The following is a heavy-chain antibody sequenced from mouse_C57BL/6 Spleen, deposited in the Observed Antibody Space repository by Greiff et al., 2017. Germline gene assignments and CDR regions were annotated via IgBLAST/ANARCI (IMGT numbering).Heavy chain of an antibody. CDR3: SLTSPFYYAMDY. D-gene: IGHD1-1*01. Sequence: QVQLQQPGTELVKPGASVKLSCKASGYTFTSYWMHWVKQRPGQGLEWIGNINPSNGGTNYNEKFQSKATLTVAKSSSTAYMQLSSLTSEDSAVYYWSLTSPFYYAMDYWGQGTSVTVSS. CDR2: INPSNGGT. CDR1: GYTFTSYW. J-gene: IGHJ4*01. V-gene: IGHV1-53*01.